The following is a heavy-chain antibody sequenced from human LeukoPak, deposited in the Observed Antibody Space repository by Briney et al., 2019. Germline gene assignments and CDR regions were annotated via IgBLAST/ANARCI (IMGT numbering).Heavy chain of an antibody. D-gene: IGHD3-9*01. V-gene: IGHV1-2*02. CDR1: GYTFTGYY. J-gene: IGHJ4*02. CDR2: INPNSGGT. CDR3: ASGVLTYYDILTGYYLDY. Sequence: GASVKVSCKASGYTFTGYYMHWVRQAPGQGLEWMGWINPNSGGTKYAQKFQGRVTMTRDTSISTAYMELSRLRSDDTAVYHCASGVLTYYDILTGYYLDYWGQGTLVTVSS.